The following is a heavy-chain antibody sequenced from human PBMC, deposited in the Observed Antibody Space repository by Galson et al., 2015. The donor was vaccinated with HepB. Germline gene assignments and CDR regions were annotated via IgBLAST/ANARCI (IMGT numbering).Heavy chain of an antibody. J-gene: IGHJ5*02. CDR1: GYTFTGYY. CDR3: ARGGKYCSGGSCYSGWFDP. CDR2: INPNSGGT. V-gene: IGHV1-2*06. D-gene: IGHD2-15*01. Sequence: SVKVSCKASGYTFTGYYMHWVRQAPGQGLEWMGRINPNSGGTNYAQKFQGRVTMTRDTSISTAYMGLSRLRSDDTAVYYCARGGKYCSGGSCYSGWFDPWGQGTLVTVSS.